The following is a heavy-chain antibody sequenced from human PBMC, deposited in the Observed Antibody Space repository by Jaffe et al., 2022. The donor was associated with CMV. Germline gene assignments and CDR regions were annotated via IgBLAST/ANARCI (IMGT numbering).Heavy chain of an antibody. V-gene: IGHV6-1*01. Sequence: QVQLQQSGPGVVKPSQTLSLTCGISGDSVSSGTVAWHWIRQSPSRGLEWLGRTYFRSKWFAEYAESVESRITINADTAKNQFSLQLSSVTPDDTAVYFCARTPPGGPLDFWGQGSPVTVSP. CDR2: TYFRSKWFA. CDR3: ARTPPGGPLDF. CDR1: GDSVSSGTVA. D-gene: IGHD3-10*01. J-gene: IGHJ4*02.